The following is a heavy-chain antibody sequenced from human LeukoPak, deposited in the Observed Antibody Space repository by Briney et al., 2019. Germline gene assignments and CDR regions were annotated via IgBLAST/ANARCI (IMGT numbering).Heavy chain of an antibody. Sequence: PGGSLRLSCAASGFTFSSYAMNWVRQAPGKGLEWVSSISSGGSYIFYADSVKGRFTISTDNAKNSLYLQMNSLRAEDTAVYYCAPFVDTPMPADSWGQGTLVTVSS. V-gene: IGHV3-21*01. CDR1: GFTFSSYA. CDR3: APFVDTPMPADS. J-gene: IGHJ4*02. D-gene: IGHD5-18*01. CDR2: ISSGGSYI.